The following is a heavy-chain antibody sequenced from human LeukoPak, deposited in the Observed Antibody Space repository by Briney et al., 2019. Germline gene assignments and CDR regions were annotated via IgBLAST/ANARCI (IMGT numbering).Heavy chain of an antibody. CDR1: GGSINSYY. CDR2: IYTSGSS. V-gene: IGHV4-4*07. Sequence: SETLSLTCTVSGGSINSYYWSWIRQPAGKGLEWIGRIYTSGSSSYNPSLKSRVTMSVDTSKNQFSLRLTSVTAADTAVYYCATAAYGDYRYYYFYLDVWGKGTTVTVSS. CDR3: ATAAYGDYRYYYFYLDV. D-gene: IGHD4-17*01. J-gene: IGHJ6*03.